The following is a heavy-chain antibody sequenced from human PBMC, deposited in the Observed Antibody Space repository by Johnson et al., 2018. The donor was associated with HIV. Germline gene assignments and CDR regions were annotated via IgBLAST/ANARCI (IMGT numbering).Heavy chain of an antibody. D-gene: IGHD5-24*01. CDR1: GFNLSDYY. Sequence: QVQLVESGGGLVKPGGSLRLSCAASGFNLSDYYMRWIRQTPGKGLDWVSDSSRSGSTIYYADSVKGRFTISRDNAKNTLYLQMNRLRAEDTALYYCAKDIYGYDAFDIWGQGTMVTVSS. V-gene: IGHV3-11*01. CDR3: AKDIYGYDAFDI. J-gene: IGHJ3*02. CDR2: SSRSGSTI.